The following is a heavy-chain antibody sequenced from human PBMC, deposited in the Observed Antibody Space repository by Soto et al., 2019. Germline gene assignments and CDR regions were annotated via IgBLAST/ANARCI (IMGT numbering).Heavy chain of an antibody. Sequence: QVQLVQSGAEVKKPGASVKDSCKASGYTFTIYAMHWVRQAPRQRLEWMGWINAGNGNTKYSQKFQGRVTITRDTSASTAYVELSSLRSEDTAVYYCAGYYDILTGLDPWGQGTLVTVSS. J-gene: IGHJ5*02. V-gene: IGHV1-3*01. CDR1: GYTFTIYA. CDR2: INAGNGNT. CDR3: AGYYDILTGLDP. D-gene: IGHD3-9*01.